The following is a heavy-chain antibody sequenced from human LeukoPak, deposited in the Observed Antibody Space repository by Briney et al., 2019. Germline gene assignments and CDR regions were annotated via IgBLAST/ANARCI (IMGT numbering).Heavy chain of an antibody. CDR3: ARSNYDILTGSPFDY. CDR1: GGTFSSYA. D-gene: IGHD3-9*01. Sequence: GASVKVSCKASGGTFSSYAISWVRQAPGQGLEWMGGIIPIFGTANYAQKFQGRVTITADESTSTAYMELSSLRSEDTAVYYCARSNYDILTGSPFDYWGQGTLVTVSS. CDR2: IIPIFGTA. J-gene: IGHJ4*02. V-gene: IGHV1-69*13.